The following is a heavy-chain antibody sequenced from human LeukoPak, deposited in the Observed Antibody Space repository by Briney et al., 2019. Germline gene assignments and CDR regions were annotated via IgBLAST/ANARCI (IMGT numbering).Heavy chain of an antibody. CDR2: IYYSGST. V-gene: IGHV4-61*01. Sequence: SETLSLTCTVSGGSVSSGSYYWSWIRQPPGKGLEWIGYIYYSGSTNYNPSLKSRVTISVDTSKNQFSLKLSSVTAADTAVYYCARAPDQEGRYFDWYDYWGQGTLVTVSS. CDR3: ARAPDQEGRYFDWYDY. D-gene: IGHD3-9*01. CDR1: GGSVSSGSYY. J-gene: IGHJ4*02.